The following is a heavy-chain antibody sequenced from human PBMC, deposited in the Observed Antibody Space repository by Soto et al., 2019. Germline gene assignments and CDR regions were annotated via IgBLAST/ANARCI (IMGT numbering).Heavy chain of an antibody. Sequence: ASVKVSCKASGYTFTGYYMHWVRQAPGQGLEWMGWINPNSGGTNYAQKFQGWVTMTRDTSISTAYMELSRLRSDDTAVYYCARGGIVVVPAAMLDYWGQGTLVTV. CDR2: INPNSGGT. D-gene: IGHD2-2*01. V-gene: IGHV1-2*04. J-gene: IGHJ4*02. CDR1: GYTFTGYY. CDR3: ARGGIVVVPAAMLDY.